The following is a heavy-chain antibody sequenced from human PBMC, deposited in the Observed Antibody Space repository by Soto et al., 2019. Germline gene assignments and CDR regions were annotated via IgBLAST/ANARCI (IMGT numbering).Heavy chain of an antibody. CDR3: ARDRAPRGWSYLDL. CDR1: GGSFSDYA. J-gene: IGHJ4*02. V-gene: IGHV1-69*13. D-gene: IGHD2-15*01. Sequence: VTVSCKAFGGSFSDYAISWVRQAPGQGLEWMGGIIPIFGTPNYAQKFQDRVTFTAHESTNTAYMELSRLTSEDTAVYYCARDRAPRGWSYLDLWGQGTQVTVSS. CDR2: IIPIFGTP.